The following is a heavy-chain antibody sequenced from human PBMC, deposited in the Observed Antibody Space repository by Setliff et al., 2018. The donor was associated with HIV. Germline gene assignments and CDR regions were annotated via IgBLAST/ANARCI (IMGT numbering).Heavy chain of an antibody. D-gene: IGHD3-10*01. V-gene: IGHV5-51*01. CDR1: GYRFTSYW. CDR2: IYLGDSDT. J-gene: IGHJ5*02. CDR3: ASGSGIDWFDP. Sequence: PGESLKISCKGSGYRFTSYWIDWVRQTPGKGLEWMVIIYLGDSDTRYSPSFQGQVTISADKSTSTAYLQWTSLKASDSAMYYCASGSGIDWFDPWGQGTLVTVSS.